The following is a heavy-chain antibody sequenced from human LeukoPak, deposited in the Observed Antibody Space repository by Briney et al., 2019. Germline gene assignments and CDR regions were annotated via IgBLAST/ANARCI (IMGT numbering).Heavy chain of an antibody. CDR3: ARDRRTYYYYYYMDV. CDR1: GYTFTDYY. J-gene: IGHJ6*03. CDR2: IIPIFGTA. Sequence: RRASVKVSFKASGYTFTDYYIHWVRQAPGLGLEWMGGIIPIFGTANYAQKFQGRVTITADESTSTAYMELSSLRSEDTAVYYCARDRRTYYYYYYMDVWGKGTTVTISS. V-gene: IGHV1-69*13.